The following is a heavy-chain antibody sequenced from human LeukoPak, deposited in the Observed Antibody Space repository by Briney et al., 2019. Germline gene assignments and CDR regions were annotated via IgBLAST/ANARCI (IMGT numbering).Heavy chain of an antibody. J-gene: IGHJ5*01. CDR1: GHSITTGYF. Sequence: SETLSLTCSVSGHSITTGYFWAWVRPSPGKGLEWIASDSHSGTTHYTPPLKIRVTISLDTSSNQWSLKLSSVTAADTAVYYCVTDVLLCGGSICNFFDPWGQGTLVTVSS. CDR2: DSHSGTT. V-gene: IGHV4-38-2*02. D-gene: IGHD2-15*01. CDR3: VTDVLLCGGSICNFFDP.